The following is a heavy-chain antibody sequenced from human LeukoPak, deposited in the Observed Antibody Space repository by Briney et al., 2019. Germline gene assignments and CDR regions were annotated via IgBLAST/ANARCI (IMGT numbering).Heavy chain of an antibody. Sequence: PSETLSLTCTVSGGSISSNSYYWVWIRQPPGKGLEWIGSIYYTGSTYSNPSLKSRVTISVDTSKNQFSLKLSSVTAADTAVYYCARDLGGSYYYYYMDVWGKGTTVTVSS. V-gene: IGHV4-39*07. D-gene: IGHD1-26*01. CDR2: IYYTGST. CDR3: ARDLGGSYYYYYMDV. CDR1: GGSISSNSYY. J-gene: IGHJ6*03.